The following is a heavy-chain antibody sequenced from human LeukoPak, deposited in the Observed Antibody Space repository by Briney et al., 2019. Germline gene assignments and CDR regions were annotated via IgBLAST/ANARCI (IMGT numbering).Heavy chain of an antibody. D-gene: IGHD3-10*01. J-gene: IGHJ4*02. CDR3: ARYSGSYYMGDY. CDR1: GFTFSSYS. Sequence: GGSLRLSCAASGFTFSSYSMNWVRQAPGKGLEWGSYISGTSHTIYYADSVEGRFTISRDNAKNSLYLQTNSLRAEDTAVYYCARYSGSYYMGDYWGQGTLVTVSS. V-gene: IGHV3-48*01. CDR2: ISGTSHTI.